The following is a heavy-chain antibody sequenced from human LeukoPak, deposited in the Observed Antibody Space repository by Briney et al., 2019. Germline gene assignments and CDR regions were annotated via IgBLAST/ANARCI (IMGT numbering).Heavy chain of an antibody. D-gene: IGHD1-1*01. Sequence: GGSLRLSCAASGFTFSDHYMDWVRQAPGKGLEWVGRIRNKANDYTAQYAASVKGRFTISRDDSKASVYLQMNSLKAEDTAVYYCAAKYTGTKGRFDYWGQGTLVTVSS. V-gene: IGHV3-72*01. CDR2: IRNKANDYTA. J-gene: IGHJ4*02. CDR1: GFTFSDHY. CDR3: AAKYTGTKGRFDY.